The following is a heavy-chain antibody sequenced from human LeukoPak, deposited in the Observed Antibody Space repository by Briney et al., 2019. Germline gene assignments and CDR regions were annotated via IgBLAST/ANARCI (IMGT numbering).Heavy chain of an antibody. D-gene: IGHD6-13*01. Sequence: GRSLRLSCAASGFTFSSYAMSWVRQAPGKGLEWVSDIYGSGGSTYYADSVKGRFTISRDNSKNTLYLQMNSLRAEDTAVYYCARRSSWNNYYYYMDVWGKGTTVTV. CDR2: IYGSGGST. J-gene: IGHJ6*03. CDR3: ARRSSWNNYYYYMDV. V-gene: IGHV3-23*01. CDR1: GFTFSSYA.